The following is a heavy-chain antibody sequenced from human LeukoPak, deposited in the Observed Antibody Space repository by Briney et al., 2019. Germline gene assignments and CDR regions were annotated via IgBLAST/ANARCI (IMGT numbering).Heavy chain of an antibody. V-gene: IGHV3-21*01. CDR3: AREKVSGRAPDESFDI. CDR2: ITGSSSSI. CDR1: GFTLSTSG. D-gene: IGHD3-3*01. J-gene: IGHJ3*02. Sequence: GESLRPSCAVSGFTLSTSGMNWVRQAAGKGLEWVSSITGSSSSIYYRDSVTGRFTISRDNAKNSLYLQMNSLRAEDTAVYYCAREKVSGRAPDESFDIWGQGTMVAVSS.